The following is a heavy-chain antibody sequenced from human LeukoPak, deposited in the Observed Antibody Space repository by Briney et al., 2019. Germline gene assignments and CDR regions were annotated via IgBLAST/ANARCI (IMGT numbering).Heavy chain of an antibody. CDR2: FYTSGST. CDR1: GGSISSRSYY. CDR3: ARDDWELSFDY. Sequence: SQTLSLTCTVSGGSISSRSYYWSWIRQPAGKGLEWIGRFYTSGSTNYNPSLKSRVTISVDTSKNQFSLRLSSVTAADTAVYYCARDDWELSFDYWGQGALVTVSS. J-gene: IGHJ4*02. D-gene: IGHD1-26*01. V-gene: IGHV4-61*02.